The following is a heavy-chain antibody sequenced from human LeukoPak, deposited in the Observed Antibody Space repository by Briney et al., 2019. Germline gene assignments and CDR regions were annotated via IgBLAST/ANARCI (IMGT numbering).Heavy chain of an antibody. CDR3: VRDTISLGLSGGFDL. Sequence: GGSLRPSCAASGFTFSGYDMHWVRQATGKGLEWVSAIGRAGDTYYSGSVKGRFTISRENGKNSLYLQMNSLRAGDTAVYYCVRDTISLGLSGGFDLRGRGTLVTVSS. D-gene: IGHD3-16*01. CDR1: GFTFSGYD. J-gene: IGHJ2*01. CDR2: IGRAGDT. V-gene: IGHV3-13*04.